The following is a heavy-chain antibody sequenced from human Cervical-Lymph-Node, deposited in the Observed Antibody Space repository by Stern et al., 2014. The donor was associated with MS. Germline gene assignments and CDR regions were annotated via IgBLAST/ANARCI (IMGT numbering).Heavy chain of an antibody. Sequence: QLQLXXXGPGLVKPSGTLSLTCAVSGGSISSTNWWSXVRXXXGXXXXXXGEIYHSGSTNYNPSLKSRVTISVDNSQNQFSLNLSSVTAADTAVYYCARDPPDKGYYFDYWGQGTLVTVSS. V-gene: IGHV4-4*02. CDR1: GGSISSTNW. CDR3: ARDPPDKGYYFDY. J-gene: IGHJ4*02. CDR2: IYHSGST. D-gene: IGHD1-14*01.